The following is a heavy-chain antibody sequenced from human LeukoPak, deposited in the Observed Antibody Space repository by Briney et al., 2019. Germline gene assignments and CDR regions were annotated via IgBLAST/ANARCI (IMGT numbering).Heavy chain of an antibody. CDR2: ISGSGGST. D-gene: IGHD6-19*01. CDR1: GFTFSTYD. Sequence: GGSLRLSCAASGFTFSTYDMNWVRQAPGKGLGWVSSISGSGGSTYYADSVKGRFTTSRDNSKNTLYLQMNGLRAEDTAVYYCAKDLAAVPGNKYFAYWGQGTLVTVSS. J-gene: IGHJ4*02. V-gene: IGHV3-23*01. CDR3: AKDLAAVPGNKYFAY.